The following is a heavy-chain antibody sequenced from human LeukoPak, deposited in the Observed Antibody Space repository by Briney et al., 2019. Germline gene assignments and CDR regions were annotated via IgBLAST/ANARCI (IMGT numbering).Heavy chain of an antibody. CDR3: AKVVRGSGSYSPDY. D-gene: IGHD1-26*01. CDR1: GFTFSSYG. CDR2: ISYDGSNK. V-gene: IGHV3-30*18. J-gene: IGHJ4*02. Sequence: PGRSLRLSCAASGFTFSSYGMHWVRQAPGKGLEWVAVISYDGSNKYYADSVKGRFTISRDNSKNTLYLQMNSLRAEDTAVYYCAKVVRGSGSYSPDYWGQGTLVTVSS.